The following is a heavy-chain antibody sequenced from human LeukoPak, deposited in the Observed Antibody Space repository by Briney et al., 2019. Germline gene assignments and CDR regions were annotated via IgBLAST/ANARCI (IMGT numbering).Heavy chain of an antibody. CDR3: ARVRDRSSYFHDLDY. CDR1: GGSISSYY. J-gene: IGHJ4*02. Sequence: SETLSLTCTVSGGSISSYYWSWIRQPPGKGLEWIGCIHYSGSTNYNPSLKRRVTISVDTSKNQFSLKLSSVTAADTAVYYCARVRDRSSYFHDLDYWGQGTLVTVSS. V-gene: IGHV4-59*01. CDR2: IHYSGST. D-gene: IGHD3-22*01.